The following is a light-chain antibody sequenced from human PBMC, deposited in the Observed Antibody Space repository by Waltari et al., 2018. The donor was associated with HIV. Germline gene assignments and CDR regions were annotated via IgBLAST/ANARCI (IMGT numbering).Light chain of an antibody. CDR2: AVD. V-gene: IGLV2-14*01. J-gene: IGLJ3*02. CDR1: SLDNGLYDF. Sequence: QSALTPPASMSGSPAQSLTISCTGSSLDNGLYDFVTWYKHPPITAPPLIIYAVDRRPPGITSRFSAATSGDVASLTISGLQAEDEADYYCTSHTLTRILLFGGGTKLTVL. CDR3: TSHTLTRILL.